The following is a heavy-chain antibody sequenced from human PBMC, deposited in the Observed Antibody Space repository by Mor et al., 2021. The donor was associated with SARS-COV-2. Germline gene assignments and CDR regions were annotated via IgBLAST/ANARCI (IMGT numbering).Heavy chain of an antibody. D-gene: IGHD3-22*01. J-gene: IGHJ3*02. CDR2: FL. Sequence: FLYGADSVKGRFTISRDNAKNSLYLQMNSLRAEDTAVYYCARDYYDSSGYSYHAFDIWGQGTMVTVSS. V-gene: IGHV3-21*01. CDR3: ARDYYDSSGYSYHAFDI.